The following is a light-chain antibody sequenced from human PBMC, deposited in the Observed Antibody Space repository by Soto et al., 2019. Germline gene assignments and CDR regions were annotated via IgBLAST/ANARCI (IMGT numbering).Light chain of an antibody. V-gene: IGKV1-39*01. CDR3: QQSFSTPQT. J-gene: IGKJ4*01. CDR2: TTS. Sequence: IQMTQSPSSLSASLGDRVTITCRASQIINNYLNWYQQKPGKAPRLMIHTTSNLQSGVPSRFSASGTGTDFTLTISSLQPEDSATYYCQQSFSTPQTFGGGTKVDIK. CDR1: QIINNY.